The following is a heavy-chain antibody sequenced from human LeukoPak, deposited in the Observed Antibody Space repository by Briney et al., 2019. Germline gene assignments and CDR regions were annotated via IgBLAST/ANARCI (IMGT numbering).Heavy chain of an antibody. CDR1: GFTFDDYA. CDR3: AKDPSWGMVRGVYFDY. Sequence: QAGGSLRLSCAASGFTFDDYAMHWVRQAPGKGLEWVSGISWNSGSIGYADSVKGRFTISRDNAKNSLYLQMNSLRAEDTALYYCAKDPSWGMVRGVYFDYWGQGTLVTVSS. CDR2: ISWNSGSI. J-gene: IGHJ4*02. V-gene: IGHV3-9*01. D-gene: IGHD3-10*01.